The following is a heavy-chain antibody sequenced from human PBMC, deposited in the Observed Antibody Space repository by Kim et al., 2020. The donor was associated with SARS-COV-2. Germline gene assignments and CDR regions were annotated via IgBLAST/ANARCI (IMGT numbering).Heavy chain of an antibody. J-gene: IGHJ6*02. CDR2: IK. CDR3: ARDNWMDV. V-gene: IGHV3-48*02. Sequence: IKYYADSDMGRFTIFRDTAKNSLYLQMSSLRDDDTAVYYCARDNWMDVWGQGTTVIVSS.